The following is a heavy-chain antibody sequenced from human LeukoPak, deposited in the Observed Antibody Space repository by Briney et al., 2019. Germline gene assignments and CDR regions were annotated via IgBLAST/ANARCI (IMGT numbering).Heavy chain of an antibody. V-gene: IGHV1-18*01. CDR2: IGAYNDNT. D-gene: IGHD4-17*01. Sequence: ASVKVSCKASGYTFSDFGITWVRQAPGQGVEWMGWIGAYNDNTNYAQKFQGRVTLTTDTSTSTAYMELRSLTSDDTALYYCARAGAAVTMFFDFWGQGTLVTVSS. CDR1: GYTFSDFG. J-gene: IGHJ4*02. CDR3: ARAGAAVTMFFDF.